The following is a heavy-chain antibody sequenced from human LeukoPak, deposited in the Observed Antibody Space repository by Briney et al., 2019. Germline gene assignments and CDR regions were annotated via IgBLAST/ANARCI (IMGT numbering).Heavy chain of an antibody. CDR1: GFTFDDYA. CDR2: ISGDGGST. V-gene: IGHV3-43*02. Sequence: GGSLRLSCAASGFTFDDYAMHWVGQAPGKGVEGVSLISGDGGSTYYADSVKGRFTISRDNSKSSLYLQMNSLRTEDTALYYCAKDLGLWFGELLHGSLAFDIWGQGTMVTVSS. D-gene: IGHD3-10*01. J-gene: IGHJ3*02. CDR3: AKDLGLWFGELLHGSLAFDI.